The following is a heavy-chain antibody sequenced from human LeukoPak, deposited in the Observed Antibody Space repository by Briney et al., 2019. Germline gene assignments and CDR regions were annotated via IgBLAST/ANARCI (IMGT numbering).Heavy chain of an antibody. Sequence: GGSLRLSCAASGFTFSRYAMNWVRQAPGKGLEWVSSVTGSDGRTHYAESVKGRFTISRDNSKNTLYLQMNNLRAEDTAVYYCAKDSRWELLDAFDIWGQGTMVTVSS. CDR2: VTGSDGRT. J-gene: IGHJ3*02. V-gene: IGHV3-23*01. CDR3: AKDSRWELLDAFDI. CDR1: GFTFSRYA. D-gene: IGHD1-26*01.